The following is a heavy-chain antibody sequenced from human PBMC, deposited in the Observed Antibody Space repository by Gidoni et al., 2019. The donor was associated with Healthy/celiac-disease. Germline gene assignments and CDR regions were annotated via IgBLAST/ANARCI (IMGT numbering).Heavy chain of an antibody. CDR2: INHSGST. D-gene: IGHD3-22*01. J-gene: IGHJ4*02. CDR3: ARGAILRYYYDSSGPFDY. V-gene: IGHV4-34*01. Sequence: QVQLQQWGAGLLKPSETLSLTCAVYGGSFSVYYWRWIRQPPGKGLEWIGEINHSGSTNYNPSLKSRVTISVDTSKNQFSLKLSSVTAADTAVYYCARGAILRYYYDSSGPFDYWGQGTLVTVSS. CDR1: GGSFSVYY.